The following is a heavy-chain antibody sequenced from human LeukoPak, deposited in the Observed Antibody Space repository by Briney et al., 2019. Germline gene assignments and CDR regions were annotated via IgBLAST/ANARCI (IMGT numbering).Heavy chain of an antibody. CDR3: AKLTHLSITIFGVVIIGGYFDY. V-gene: IGHV3-23*01. D-gene: IGHD3-3*01. J-gene: IGHJ4*02. Sequence: GGSLRLSCAASGFTFSSYAMSWVRQAPGKGLEWVSAISGSGGSTYYADSVKGRFTISRDNSKNTLYLQMNSLRAEDTAVYYCAKLTHLSITIFGVVIIGGYFDYWGQGTLVTVSS. CDR2: ISGSGGST. CDR1: GFTFSSYA.